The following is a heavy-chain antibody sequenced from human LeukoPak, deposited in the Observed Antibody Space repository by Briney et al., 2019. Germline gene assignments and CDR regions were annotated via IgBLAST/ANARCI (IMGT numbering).Heavy chain of an antibody. CDR3: ARDNGSGSFDY. J-gene: IGHJ4*02. CDR1: GFTFSSYA. CDR2: IWYDGSNK. Sequence: GRSLRLSCAASGFTFSSYAMHWVRQAPGKGLEWVAVIWYDGSNKYYADSVKGRFTISRDNSKNTLYLQMNSLRAEDTAVYYCARDNGSGSFDYWGQGTLVTVSS. D-gene: IGHD3-10*01. V-gene: IGHV3-33*08.